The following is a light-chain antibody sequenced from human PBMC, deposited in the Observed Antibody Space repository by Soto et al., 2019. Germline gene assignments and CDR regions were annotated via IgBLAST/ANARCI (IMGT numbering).Light chain of an antibody. Sequence: QSALTQPASVSGSPAQSITISCTGTSSDVGGYNYDSWYQQHPGKAPKLMIYEVSNRPSGVSNRFSGSKSGNTASLTISGLQAEDEADYYCSSYTSSSTYVFGTGTQVTVL. V-gene: IGLV2-14*01. J-gene: IGLJ1*01. CDR2: EVS. CDR3: SSYTSSSTYV. CDR1: SSDVGGYNY.